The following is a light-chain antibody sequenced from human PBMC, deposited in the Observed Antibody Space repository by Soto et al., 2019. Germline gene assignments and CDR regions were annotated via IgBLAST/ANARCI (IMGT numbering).Light chain of an antibody. Sequence: NFMLTQPHSVSASPGKTVTISCTPSSGSIASNYVQWYQQRPGSSPSTLIYENNQRLSGVPDRFSGSIDSSSNSASLTISGLKTEDEADYYCQSYDRNYNVVFGGGTKLTVL. V-gene: IGLV6-57*01. J-gene: IGLJ2*01. CDR3: QSYDRNYNVV. CDR2: ENN. CDR1: SGSIASNY.